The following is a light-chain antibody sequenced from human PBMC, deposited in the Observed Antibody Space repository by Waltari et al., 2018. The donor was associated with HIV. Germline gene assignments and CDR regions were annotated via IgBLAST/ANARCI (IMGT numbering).Light chain of an antibody. CDR1: HLGAKS. J-gene: IGLJ2*01. V-gene: IGLV3-1*01. Sequence: SYELTQQPALSVSPGQTAALTCSGDHLGAKSVCRYQKRTGQSPVLVIYQKFKRPSGIPDGFSGSKSGTTATLTISGTQHMDEADYYCQTCDSDNAVFGGGTKLTVL. CDR2: QKF. CDR3: QTCDSDNAV.